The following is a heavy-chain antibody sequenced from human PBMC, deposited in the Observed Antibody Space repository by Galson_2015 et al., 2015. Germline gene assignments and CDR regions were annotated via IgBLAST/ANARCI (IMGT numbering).Heavy chain of an antibody. D-gene: IGHD2-2*01. CDR2: IYYSGST. CDR3: ARHRTCRDIVVVPAEFDY. Sequence: ETLSLTCTVSGGSISSSSYYWGWIRQPPGKGLEWIGSIYYSGSTYYNPSLKSRVTISVDTSKNQFSLKLTSVTAADTAVYYCARHRTCRDIVVVPAEFDYWGQGTLVTVSS. CDR1: GGSISSSSYY. J-gene: IGHJ4*02. V-gene: IGHV4-39*01.